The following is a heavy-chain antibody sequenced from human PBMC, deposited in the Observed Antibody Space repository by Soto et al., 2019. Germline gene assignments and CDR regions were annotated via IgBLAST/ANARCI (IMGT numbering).Heavy chain of an antibody. Sequence: QVQLQESGPGPVKPSQTLSLTCTVSGGSISSGNYYWSGLRQPPGKGQEWIGFISYSGSTYYSTSLKSRVTISVDTSKSQLSLNLSFVTAADTAVYYCATMGTPATGRYFFYYWGQGSLVTVSS. J-gene: IGHJ4*02. D-gene: IGHD2-15*01. CDR1: GGSISSGNYY. CDR2: ISYSGST. V-gene: IGHV4-30-4*01. CDR3: ATMGTPATGRYFFYY.